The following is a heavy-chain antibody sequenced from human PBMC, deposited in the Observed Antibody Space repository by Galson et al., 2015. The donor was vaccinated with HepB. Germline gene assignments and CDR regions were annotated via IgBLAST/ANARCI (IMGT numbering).Heavy chain of an antibody. CDR2: IYNNGAT. Sequence: LSLTCTVSGGSISSGDNYWGWIRQPPGKGLEWIAYIYNNGATYYNPSLKSRIGISIDTSSNQFSLRLSSVTAADTAVYYCARDPLVYFTSSQGGFDIWGQGTMVSVSS. D-gene: IGHD5/OR15-5a*01. J-gene: IGHJ3*02. CDR1: GGSISSGDNY. V-gene: IGHV4-30-4*01. CDR3: ARDPLVYFTSSQGGFDI.